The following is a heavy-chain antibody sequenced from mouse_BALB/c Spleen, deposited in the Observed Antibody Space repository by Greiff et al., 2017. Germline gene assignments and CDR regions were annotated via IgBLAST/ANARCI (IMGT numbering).Heavy chain of an antibody. CDR3: ARGGPYYGYDY. J-gene: IGHJ2*01. V-gene: IGHV1-53*01. CDR1: GYTFTSYW. CDR2: INPNNGGT. Sequence: QVQLQQPGAELVKPGASVKLSCKASGYTFTSYWMHWVKQRPGQGLEWIGEINPNNGGTSYNQKFKGKATLTVDKSSSTAYMELRSLTSEDSAVYYCARGGPYYGYDYWGQGTTLTVSS. D-gene: IGHD1-2*01.